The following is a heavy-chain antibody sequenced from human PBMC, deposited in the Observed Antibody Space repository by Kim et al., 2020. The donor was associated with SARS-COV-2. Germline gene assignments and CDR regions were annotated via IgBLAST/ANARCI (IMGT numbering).Heavy chain of an antibody. D-gene: IGHD3-22*01. CDR3: ARSAMYYYDSSGFF. Sequence: ADSVKCRFTISRDNSKNTLYLQMNSLRAEDTAVYYCARSAMYYYDSSGFFWGQGTLVTVSS. V-gene: IGHV3-23*01. J-gene: IGHJ4*02.